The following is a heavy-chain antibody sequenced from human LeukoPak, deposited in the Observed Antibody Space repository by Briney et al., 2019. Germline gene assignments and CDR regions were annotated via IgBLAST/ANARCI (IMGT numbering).Heavy chain of an antibody. CDR1: GFLLSMYE. V-gene: IGHV3-48*03. J-gene: IGHJ5*02. D-gene: IGHD5-24*01. CDR2: ISSSGSTI. CDR3: ARDLGSTIYH. Sequence: GGSLRLSCAASGFLLSMYEVKSVRQAPGKGLEWVSYISSSGSTIYYADSVKGRFTISRDNAKNSLYLQMNSLRAEDTAVYYCARDLGSTIYHWGQGTLVTVSS.